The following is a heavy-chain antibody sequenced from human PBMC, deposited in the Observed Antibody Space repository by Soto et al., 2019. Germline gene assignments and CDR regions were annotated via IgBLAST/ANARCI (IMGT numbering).Heavy chain of an antibody. Sequence: ASVKVSCKASGGTFSSYAISWVRQAPGQGLEWMGGIIPIFGTANYAQKFQGRVTITADESTSTAYMELSSLRSEDTAVYYCARAVVATISLPTDDAFDIWGQGTMVTVSS. CDR2: IIPIFGTA. V-gene: IGHV1-69*13. J-gene: IGHJ3*02. D-gene: IGHD5-12*01. CDR3: ARAVVATISLPTDDAFDI. CDR1: GGTFSSYA.